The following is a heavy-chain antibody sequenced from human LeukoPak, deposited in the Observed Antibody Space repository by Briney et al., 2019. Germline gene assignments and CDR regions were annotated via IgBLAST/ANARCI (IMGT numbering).Heavy chain of an antibody. J-gene: IGHJ6*03. V-gene: IGHV4-34*01. CDR1: GGSFSGYY. CDR2: INHSGST. D-gene: IGHD3-16*01. Sequence: SGTLSLTCAVYGGSFSGYYWSWIRQPPGKGLEWIGEINHSGSTNYNPSLKSRVTISVDTSKNQFSLKLSSVTAADTAVYYCASLRFGANRNYYYYYMDVWGKGTTVTISS. CDR3: ASLRFGANRNYYYYYMDV.